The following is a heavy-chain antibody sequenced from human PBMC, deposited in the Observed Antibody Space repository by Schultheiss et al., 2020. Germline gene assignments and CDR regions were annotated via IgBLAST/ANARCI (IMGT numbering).Heavy chain of an antibody. Sequence: SETLSLTCAVSGGSISSGGYSWSWIRQPPGKGLEWIGYIYHSGSTYYNPSLKSRVIISVDRSKNQFSLKLSSVTAADTAVYYCARELSYDSSGYSFDYWGQGTLVNVSS. V-gene: IGHV4-30-2*01. CDR1: GGSISSGGYS. D-gene: IGHD3-22*01. CDR3: ARELSYDSSGYSFDY. J-gene: IGHJ4*02. CDR2: IYHSGST.